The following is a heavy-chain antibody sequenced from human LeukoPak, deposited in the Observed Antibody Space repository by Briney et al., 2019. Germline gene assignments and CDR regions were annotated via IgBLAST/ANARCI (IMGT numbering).Heavy chain of an antibody. CDR3: ARVVVSSGWLDY. Sequence: SETLSLTCAVSGGSISSGGYSWSWIRQPPGKGLEWIGYIYHSGSTYYNPSLKSRVTISVDRSKNQFSLKLSSVTAADTAVYYCARVVVSSGWLDYWGQGTLVTVSS. V-gene: IGHV4-30-2*01. CDR2: IYHSGST. D-gene: IGHD6-19*01. J-gene: IGHJ4*02. CDR1: GGSISSGGYS.